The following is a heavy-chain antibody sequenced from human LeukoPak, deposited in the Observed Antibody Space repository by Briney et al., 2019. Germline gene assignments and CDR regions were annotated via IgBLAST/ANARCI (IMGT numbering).Heavy chain of an antibody. D-gene: IGHD1-26*01. J-gene: IGHJ4*02. V-gene: IGHV1-2*02. CDR3: ARSITWELLYYFDY. CDR1: EYTFTGYY. CDR2: IDPNTGDS. Sequence: ASVKVSCKASEYTFTGYYIHWVRQAPGQGLEWMGWIDPNTGDSNYVQKFQGRVTMTRDTSTSTVYMELSSLRSEDTAVYYCARSITWELLYYFDYWGQGTLVTVSS.